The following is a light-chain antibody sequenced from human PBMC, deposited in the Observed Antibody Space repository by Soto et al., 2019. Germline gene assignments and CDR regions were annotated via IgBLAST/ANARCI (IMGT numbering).Light chain of an antibody. CDR3: SSHTSYSTRV. J-gene: IGLJ1*01. CDR1: SSDVGGYNY. Sequence: QSVLTQPASVSGSPGQSIAISCTGTSSDVGGYNYVSWYQQHPGKVPKLMIHEVSNRPSGISDRFSGSKSGNTASLTISGLQADDEADYYCSSHTSYSTRVFGTGTKVTVL. V-gene: IGLV2-14*01. CDR2: EVS.